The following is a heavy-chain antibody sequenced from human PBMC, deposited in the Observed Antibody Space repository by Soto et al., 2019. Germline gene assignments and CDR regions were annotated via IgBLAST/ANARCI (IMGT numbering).Heavy chain of an antibody. CDR3: ARDAGSGSYSYYD. V-gene: IGHV1-69*13. Sequence: SVKVSCKASGGTLTNFINYPINWVRQAPGQGLEWMGGIVPNIGTVNYAQKFQGRVTVTADESTSTAYMELSSLRSEDTAVYYCARDAGSGSYSYYDWGQGTLVTVSS. CDR1: GGTLTNFINYP. CDR2: IVPNIGTV. J-gene: IGHJ4*02. D-gene: IGHD3-10*01.